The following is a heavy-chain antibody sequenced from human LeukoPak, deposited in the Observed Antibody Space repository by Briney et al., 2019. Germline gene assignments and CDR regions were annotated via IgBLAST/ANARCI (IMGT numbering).Heavy chain of an antibody. CDR1: GGSFSGYY. V-gene: IGHV4-34*01. Sequence: SETLSLTCAVYGGSFSGYYWSWIRQPPGKGLEWIGEINHSGSTNYNPSLKSRVTISVDTSKNQFSLKLSSVTAADTAVYYCARGGGGGDDPPDFDIWGQGTMVTVSS. CDR3: ARGGGGGDDPPDFDI. CDR2: INHSGST. J-gene: IGHJ3*02. D-gene: IGHD2-21*02.